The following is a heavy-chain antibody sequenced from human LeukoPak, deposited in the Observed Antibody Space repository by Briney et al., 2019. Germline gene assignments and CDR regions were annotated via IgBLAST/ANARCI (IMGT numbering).Heavy chain of an antibody. J-gene: IGHJ4*02. D-gene: IGHD3-3*01. V-gene: IGHV3-23*01. Sequence: GGSLRLSCETSGFTFTSYAVSWVRQAPGKGLEWVSAISAGATTTYYADSVKGRFTISRDDSRNTLYLQMNSLRAEDTAVYYCAGITIFPNWGQGTLVTVSS. CDR3: AGITIFPN. CDR1: GFTFTSYA. CDR2: ISAGATTT.